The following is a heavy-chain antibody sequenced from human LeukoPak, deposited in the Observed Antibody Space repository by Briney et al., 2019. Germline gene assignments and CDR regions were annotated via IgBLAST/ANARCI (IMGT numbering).Heavy chain of an antibody. CDR1: GFTFSSYA. D-gene: IGHD3-3*01. CDR2: ISGSGGST. CDR3: AKDQGFWSGYFSAFDY. J-gene: IGHJ4*02. V-gene: IGHV3-23*01. Sequence: GGSLRLSCAASGFTFSSYAMSWVRQAPGKGLEWVSGISGSGGSTYYADSVKGRFTISRDNSKNTLYLQMNSLRAEDTAVYYCAKDQGFWSGYFSAFDYWGQGTLVTVSS.